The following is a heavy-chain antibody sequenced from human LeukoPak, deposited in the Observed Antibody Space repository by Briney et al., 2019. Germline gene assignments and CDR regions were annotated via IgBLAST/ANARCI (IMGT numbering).Heavy chain of an antibody. D-gene: IGHD3-22*01. V-gene: IGHV4-31*03. CDR3: ARGPGYDSSGYYFPFDY. Sequence: KSSQTLSLTCTVSGGSISSGGYYWSWIRQHPGKGLEWIGYIYYSGSTYYNPSLKSRVTISVDTSKNQFSLKLSSVTAADTAVYYCARGPGYDSSGYYFPFDYWGQGTLVTVSS. CDR2: IYYSGST. J-gene: IGHJ4*02. CDR1: GGSISSGGYY.